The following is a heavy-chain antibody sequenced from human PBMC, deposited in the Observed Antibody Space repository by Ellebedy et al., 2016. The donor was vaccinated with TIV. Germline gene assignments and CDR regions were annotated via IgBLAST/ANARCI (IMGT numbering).Heavy chain of an antibody. Sequence: GESLKISCAASGFTFSRFGMDWVRQAPGTGLEWPSYISDSSVTIHYADSVKGRFTVSRDNGKNALYLQMNSLRDEDTAVYYCARDVGADTYDNWGQGTLVTVSS. J-gene: IGHJ4*02. CDR3: ARDVGADTYDN. D-gene: IGHD2-8*01. CDR1: GFTFSRFG. V-gene: IGHV3-48*02. CDR2: ISDSSVTI.